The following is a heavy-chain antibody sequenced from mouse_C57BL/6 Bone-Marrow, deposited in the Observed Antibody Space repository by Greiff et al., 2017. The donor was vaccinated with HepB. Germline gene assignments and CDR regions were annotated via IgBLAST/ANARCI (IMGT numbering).Heavy chain of an antibody. V-gene: IGHV1-82*01. CDR2: IYPGDGDT. J-gene: IGHJ3*01. CDR1: GYAFSSSW. D-gene: IGHD1-1*01. CDR3: AKSPYCGSSWFAY. Sequence: QVQLKQSGPELVKPGASVKISCKASGYAFSSSWMNWVKQRPGKGLEWIGRIYPGDGDTNYNGKFKGKATLTADKSSSTAYMQLSSLTSEDSAVYFCAKSPYCGSSWFAYWGQGTLVTVSA.